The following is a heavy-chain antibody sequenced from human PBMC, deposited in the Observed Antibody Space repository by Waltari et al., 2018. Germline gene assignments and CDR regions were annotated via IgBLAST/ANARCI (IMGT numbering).Heavy chain of an antibody. CDR1: GFTFSRYW. D-gene: IGHD6-13*01. V-gene: IGHV3-74*01. CDR3: ARRARKTYSSPVPGRDYYYGMDV. J-gene: IGHJ6*02. CDR2: INGEWGDT. Sequence: EEQLVESGGGLIQPGESLRVSCAVSGFTFSRYWMNWVRQGPGKGLVWVAVRINGEWGDTGYADSVKGRFTISRDNAKNTVNLQVKSLRAEDTAVYYCARRARKTYSSPVPGRDYYYGMDVWGLGTTVTVSS.